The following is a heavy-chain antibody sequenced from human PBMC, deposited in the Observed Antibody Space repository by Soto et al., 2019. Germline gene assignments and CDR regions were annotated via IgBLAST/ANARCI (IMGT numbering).Heavy chain of an antibody. CDR1: GFTFNNYA. CDR3: AKGRGGSGSLTPRVDF. Sequence: EVQLLESGGGLVQPGGSLRLSCAASGFTFNNYAMTWVRQAPGKGLEWVSAISGGGDTTSYADYVKGRFTVSRDGSKNSLNLQMGSLRAEDTALYYCAKGRGGSGSLTPRVDFWGQGTLVTVSS. CDR2: ISGGGDTT. V-gene: IGHV3-23*01. D-gene: IGHD3-10*01. J-gene: IGHJ4*02.